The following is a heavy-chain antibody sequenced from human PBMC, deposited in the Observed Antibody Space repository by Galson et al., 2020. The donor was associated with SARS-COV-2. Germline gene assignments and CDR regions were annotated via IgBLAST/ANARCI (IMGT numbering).Heavy chain of an antibody. CDR3: AKENKKHMITCGGVSVAYYVDY. Sequence: GGSLRLSCAASGFTFSSYGMHWVRQAPGKGLEWVAVISYDGSNKYYADSVKGRFTISRDNSKNTLYLQMNSLRAEDTAVYYCAKENKKHMITCGGVSVAYYVDYWGQGTLVTVSS. D-gene: IGHD3-16*02. J-gene: IGHJ4*02. V-gene: IGHV3-30*18. CDR1: GFTFSSYG. CDR2: ISYDGSNK.